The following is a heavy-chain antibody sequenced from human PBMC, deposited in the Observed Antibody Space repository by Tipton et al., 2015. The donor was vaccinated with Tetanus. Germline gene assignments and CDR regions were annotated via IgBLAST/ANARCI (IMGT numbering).Heavy chain of an antibody. Sequence: TLSLTCAVYGGSFSGYYWSWIRQPPGKGLEWIGEINHSGSTNYNPSLKSRVTISVDTSKNRFSLKLSSVTAADTAVYYCARDNREMVNIAFDIWGQGTMVTVSS. D-gene: IGHD5-18*01. CDR2: INHSGST. J-gene: IGHJ3*02. CDR1: GGSFSGYY. CDR3: ARDNREMVNIAFDI. V-gene: IGHV4-34*01.